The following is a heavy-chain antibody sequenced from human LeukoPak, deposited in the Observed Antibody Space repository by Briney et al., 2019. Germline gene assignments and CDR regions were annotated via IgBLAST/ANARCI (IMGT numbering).Heavy chain of an antibody. D-gene: IGHD2-2*01. CDR3: ARALYCSSTSCFYFDY. J-gene: IGHJ4*02. Sequence: SSETLSLTCAVSGGSISSGGYSWSWIRQPPGKGLEWIGYIYHSGSTYYNPSLKSRVTIPVDRSKNQFSLKLSSVTAADTAVYYCARALYCSSTSCFYFDYWGQGTLVTVSS. V-gene: IGHV4-30-2*01. CDR1: GGSISSGGYS. CDR2: IYHSGST.